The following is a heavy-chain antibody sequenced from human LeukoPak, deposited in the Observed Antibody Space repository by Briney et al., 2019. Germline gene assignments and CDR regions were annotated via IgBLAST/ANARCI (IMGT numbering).Heavy chain of an antibody. D-gene: IGHD3-10*01. Sequence: GGSLRLSCAASGFTFSSYAMSWVRQAPGKGLEWVSIIGDNGVNTYYADSVKGRFTISRDNSKNTLYLQVNSLRAEDTAVYYCVKGGSLVRGVRYFDYWGQGTLLTVSS. J-gene: IGHJ4*02. CDR1: GFTFSSYA. V-gene: IGHV3-23*01. CDR3: VKGGSLVRGVRYFDY. CDR2: IGDNGVNT.